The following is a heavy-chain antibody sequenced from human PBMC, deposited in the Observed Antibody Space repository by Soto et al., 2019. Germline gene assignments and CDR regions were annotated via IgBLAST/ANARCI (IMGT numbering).Heavy chain of an antibody. CDR3: AKALRFADYNWFFDL. J-gene: IGHJ2*01. D-gene: IGHD4-4*01. V-gene: IGHV3-23*01. CDR2: IRGGGGIT. CDR1: GFSFSNYA. Sequence: EVQLLESGGDLVQPGGSLRLSCAASGFSFSNYAMIWVRQAPGKGLEWVSAIRGGGGITYYADSVKGRFTISRDNSKSTLFLQMNSLRDVDTAIYYCAKALRFADYNWFFDLWGRGSLVTVSS.